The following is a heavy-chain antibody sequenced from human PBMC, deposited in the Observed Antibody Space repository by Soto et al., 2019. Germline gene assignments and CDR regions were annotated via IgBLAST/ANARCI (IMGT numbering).Heavy chain of an antibody. V-gene: IGHV1-69*01. CDR1: GGTFSSYA. CDR3: ARGRPGYCSGGSCYAATNYYYGMDV. J-gene: IGHJ6*02. Sequence: QVQLVQSGAEVKKPGSSVKVSCKASGGTFSSYAISWVRQAPGQGLEWMGGIIPIFGTANYAQKFQGRVTITADESTSTAYMELSSLRSEDTAVYYCARGRPGYCSGGSCYAATNYYYGMDVWGQGTTVTVSS. D-gene: IGHD2-15*01. CDR2: IIPIFGTA.